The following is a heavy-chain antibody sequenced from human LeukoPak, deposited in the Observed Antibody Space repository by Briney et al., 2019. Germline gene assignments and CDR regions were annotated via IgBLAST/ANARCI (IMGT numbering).Heavy chain of an antibody. CDR3: ASPYALGHGY. V-gene: IGHV3-23*01. CDR1: GFTFSNYA. CDR2: ISGSGDTT. D-gene: IGHD3/OR15-3a*01. J-gene: IGHJ4*02. Sequence: GGSLRLSCVASGFTFSNYAMHWVRQAPGKGLEWVSSISGSGDTTNYADSVKGRFTISRDNSKNTLYLQMNSLRAEDTAVYYCASPYALGHGYWGQGTLVTVSS.